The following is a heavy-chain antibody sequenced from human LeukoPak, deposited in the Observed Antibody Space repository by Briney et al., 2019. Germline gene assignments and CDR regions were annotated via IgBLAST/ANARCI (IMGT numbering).Heavy chain of an antibody. D-gene: IGHD3-3*01. CDR2: IRYDGNNK. CDR1: GFLFNTYG. Sequence: GGSLRLSCAASGFLFNTYGMHWVRQAPGKGLEWVAFIRYDGNNKYYADSVKGRFTISRDNSKNTLYLQMNSLRAEDTAVYYCAKLVGMDYDFWSGTVDYWGQGILVTVSS. V-gene: IGHV3-30*02. CDR3: AKLVGMDYDFWSGTVDY. J-gene: IGHJ4*02.